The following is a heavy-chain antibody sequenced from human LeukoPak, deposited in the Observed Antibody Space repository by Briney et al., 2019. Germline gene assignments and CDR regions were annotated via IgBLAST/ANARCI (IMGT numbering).Heavy chain of an antibody. CDR3: ARDPGRYRSMGIIVGAFDI. D-gene: IGHD2-15*01. CDR1: GGSISSSSYY. J-gene: IGHJ3*02. CDR2: IYYSGST. V-gene: IGHV4-39*07. Sequence: SETLSLTCTVSGGSISSSSYYWGWIRQPPGKGLEWIGSIYYSGSTYYNPSLKSRVTISVDTSKNQFSLKLSSVTAADTAVYYCARDPGRYRSMGIIVGAFDIWGQGTMVTVSS.